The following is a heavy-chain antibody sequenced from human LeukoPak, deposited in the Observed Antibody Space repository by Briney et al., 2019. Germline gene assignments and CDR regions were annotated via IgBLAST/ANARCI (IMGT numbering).Heavy chain of an antibody. D-gene: IGHD3-3*01. CDR1: GFSFSSYE. J-gene: IGHJ4*02. V-gene: IGHV3-48*03. Sequence: GGSLRLSCAASGFSFSSYEMNWVRQAPGKGPEWVSHISSSGSTKYYADSVKGRFTISRDNAKNLLYLEMNSLRAEDTAVYYCARGLRYTIFGGDYYWGQGTLVTVSS. CDR2: ISSSGSTK. CDR3: ARGLRYTIFGGDYY.